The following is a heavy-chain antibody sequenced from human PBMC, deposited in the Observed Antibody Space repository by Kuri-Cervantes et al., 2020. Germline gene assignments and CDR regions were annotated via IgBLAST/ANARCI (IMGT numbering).Heavy chain of an antibody. D-gene: IGHD3-22*01. CDR2: ISTYNGDT. Sequence: ASVKVSCKASGYMFTSYGISWVRQAPGQGLEWMGWISTYNGDTKYAQNVQGRVTMTTDASTNTAYVELRSLRSDDTAVYYCARGTMIVVWMFDYWGQGTLVTVSS. CDR1: GYMFTSYG. V-gene: IGHV1-18*01. J-gene: IGHJ4*02. CDR3: ARGTMIVVWMFDY.